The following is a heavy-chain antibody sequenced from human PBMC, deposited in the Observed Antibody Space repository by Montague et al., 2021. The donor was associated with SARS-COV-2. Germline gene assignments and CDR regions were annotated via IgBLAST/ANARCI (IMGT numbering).Heavy chain of an antibody. CDR2: ISHSGST. CDR1: GGSISGYY. CDR3: ARPAYRLLFISYYYCMDV. Sequence: SETLSLTCAVYGGSISGYYWRWIRQPPGKGLEWIGEISHSGSTNYNPSLKSRVTISIDTSKNQFSLKLSSVTAADTAVYYCARPAYRLLFISYYYCMDVWGQGTPVTVSS. J-gene: IGHJ6*02. D-gene: IGHD2-2*01. V-gene: IGHV4-34*01.